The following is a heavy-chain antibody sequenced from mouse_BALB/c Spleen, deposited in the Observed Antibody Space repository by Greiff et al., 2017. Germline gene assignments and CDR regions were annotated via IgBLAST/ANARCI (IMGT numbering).Heavy chain of an antibody. V-gene: IGHV2-9*02. Sequence: VMLVESGPGLVAPSQSLSISCTVSGFSLTSYGVHWVRQPPGKGLEWLGVIWAGGSTNYNSALMSRLSISKDNSKSQVFLKMNSLQTDDTAMYYCARDRLITTSKGNDFDYWGQGTTLTVSS. CDR2: IWAGGST. CDR1: GFSLTSYG. D-gene: IGHD1-2*01. J-gene: IGHJ2*01. CDR3: ARDRLITTSKGNDFDY.